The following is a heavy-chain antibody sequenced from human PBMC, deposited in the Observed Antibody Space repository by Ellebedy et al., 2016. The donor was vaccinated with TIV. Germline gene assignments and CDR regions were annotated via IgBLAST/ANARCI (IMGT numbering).Heavy chain of an antibody. J-gene: IGHJ4*02. CDR3: TCLQLGIADYFDY. CDR1: GYTFTKYY. V-gene: IGHV1-46*01. Sequence: ASVKVSCKASGYTFTKYYMHWVRQAPGQGLEWMGMINPSGGSTSYAQKFQGRVTITRDKSTSTVYMELGSLRSEDTAVYYCTCLQLGIADYFDYWGQGALVTVSS. CDR2: INPSGGST. D-gene: IGHD5-18*01.